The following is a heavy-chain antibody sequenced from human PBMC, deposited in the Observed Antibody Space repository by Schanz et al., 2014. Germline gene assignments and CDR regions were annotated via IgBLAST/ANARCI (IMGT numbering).Heavy chain of an antibody. V-gene: IGHV3-66*01. D-gene: IGHD2-21*01. CDR3: ARDGYSVVVISPTESFDI. CDR1: GFTFSSYW. CDR2: INTGVNT. J-gene: IGHJ3*02. Sequence: EVQLVESGGGLVQPGGSLRLSCAASGFTFSSYWMHWVRQAPGKGLEWVSAINTGVNTYYADSVKGRFTISSDNSKSTLYLQMNSLRAEDTAVYYCARDGYSVVVISPTESFDIWGQGTMVTVSS.